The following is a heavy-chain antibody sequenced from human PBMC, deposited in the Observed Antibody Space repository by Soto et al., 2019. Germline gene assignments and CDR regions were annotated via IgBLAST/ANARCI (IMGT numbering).Heavy chain of an antibody. D-gene: IGHD3-22*01. CDR3: ARGIPMTVAVQGGAPDKYYFDS. Sequence: QVQLQQWGARLLKPSETLSLTCAVYGGSFSGYYWSWIRQPPGKGLEWIGEVNHSGNTNENPSLKSRVTISVDTSKNLFSLKLRSVTAADTAVYYCARGIPMTVAVQGGAPDKYYFDSWGQGGLVTVSS. CDR2: VNHSGNT. J-gene: IGHJ4*02. CDR1: GGSFSGYY. V-gene: IGHV4-34*01.